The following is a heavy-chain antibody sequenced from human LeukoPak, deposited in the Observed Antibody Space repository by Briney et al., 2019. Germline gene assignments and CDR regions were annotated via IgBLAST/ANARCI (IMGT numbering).Heavy chain of an antibody. J-gene: IGHJ4*02. V-gene: IGHV5-51*01. CDR3: TRRGFDL. CDR2: IYPRASDT. Sequence: GEPLQISCKGSGYNFPNYWIGWVRQLPGKGLEWMGIIYPRASDTRYSPSFQGHVVISVDKSINTAYLQLSSLKVSDSAMYFCTRRGFDLWGQGPQVTVSS. CDR1: GYNFPNYW.